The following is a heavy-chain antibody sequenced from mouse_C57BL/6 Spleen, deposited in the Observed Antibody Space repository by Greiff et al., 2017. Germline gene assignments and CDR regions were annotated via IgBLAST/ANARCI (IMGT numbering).Heavy chain of an antibody. Sequence: EVQLVESGGGLVQPGGSMKLSCAASGFTFSDAWMDWVRQSPEKGLEWVAEISNKANNNATYYAESVKGRFTISRDDSKSRVYLQMNSLRAEDTGIYYCTRNYVGFAYWGQGTLVTVSA. CDR1: GFTFSDAW. CDR2: ISNKANNNAT. CDR3: TRNYVGFAY. D-gene: IGHD1-1*01. V-gene: IGHV6-6*01. J-gene: IGHJ3*01.